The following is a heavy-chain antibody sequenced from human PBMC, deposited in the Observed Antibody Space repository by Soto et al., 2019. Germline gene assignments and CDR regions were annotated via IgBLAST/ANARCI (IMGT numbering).Heavy chain of an antibody. Sequence: GESLKISCQGSGYSFTSYWIGWVRQMPGKGLEWMGIIYPGDSDTRYSPSFQGQVTISADKSISTAYLQWSSLKASDTAMYYCARQAYYYDSSGYYYYYYGMDVWGQGTTVTVSS. J-gene: IGHJ6*02. D-gene: IGHD3-22*01. CDR1: GYSFTSYW. CDR2: IYPGDSDT. V-gene: IGHV5-51*01. CDR3: ARQAYYYDSSGYYYYYYGMDV.